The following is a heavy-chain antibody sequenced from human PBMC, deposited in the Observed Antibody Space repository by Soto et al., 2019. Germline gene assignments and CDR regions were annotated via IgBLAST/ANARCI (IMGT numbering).Heavy chain of an antibody. Sequence: SETLSLTCIVSGGSISNYYWSWIRQPPGKGLEWIGYIYYSGSTNYNPSLTSRVTISVDTSKNQFSLKLSSVTAADTAVYYCARHRYSYGVYYFDYWGQGTLVTVAS. CDR3: ARHRYSYGVYYFDY. J-gene: IGHJ4*02. D-gene: IGHD5-18*01. CDR2: IYYSGST. V-gene: IGHV4-59*08. CDR1: GGSISNYY.